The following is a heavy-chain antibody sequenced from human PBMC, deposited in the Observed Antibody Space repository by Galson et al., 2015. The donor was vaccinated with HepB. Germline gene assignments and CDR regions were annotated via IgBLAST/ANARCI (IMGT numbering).Heavy chain of an antibody. CDR1: GYTFTSYY. CDR3: AREGDERFGESPAGMDV. Sequence: SVKVSCKASGYTFTSYYMHWVRQAPGQGLEWMGIINPSGGSTSYAQKFQGRVTMTRDTSTSTVYMELSSLRSEDPAVYYCAREGDERFGESPAGMDVWGQGTTVTVSS. CDR2: INPSGGST. V-gene: IGHV1-46*01. D-gene: IGHD3-10*01. J-gene: IGHJ6*02.